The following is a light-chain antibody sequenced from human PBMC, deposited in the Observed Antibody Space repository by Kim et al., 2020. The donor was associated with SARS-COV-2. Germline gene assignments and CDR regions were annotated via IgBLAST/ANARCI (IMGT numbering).Light chain of an antibody. J-gene: IGLJ1*01. CDR3: QVWDSGSYHYV. Sequence: AAGKTARITWEGNNLGSKSVHWYQQKSGQAPVLVISYDTDRPSGIPERFSGSNSGDTATLTISTVEVGDEADYYCQVWDSGSYHYVFGDGSKVTVL. CDR1: NLGSKS. V-gene: IGLV3-21*04. CDR2: YDT.